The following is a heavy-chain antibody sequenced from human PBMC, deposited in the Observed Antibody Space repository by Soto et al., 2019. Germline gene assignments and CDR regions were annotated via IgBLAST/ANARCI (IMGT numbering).Heavy chain of an antibody. D-gene: IGHD3-9*01. CDR2: ISYDGRRK. Sequence: QVQLVESGGGVVQPGGSLRLSCSGSGFIFSGYGMHWVRQPPGKGLEWVAVISYDGRRKYYEDSVKGRFTVSRDNSQKTMYLEMNSLRVEHSAIYYCAKDILRDQLDWGMDVWGQGTTVTVSS. J-gene: IGHJ6*02. CDR1: GFIFSGYG. CDR3: AKDILRDQLDWGMDV. V-gene: IGHV3-30*18.